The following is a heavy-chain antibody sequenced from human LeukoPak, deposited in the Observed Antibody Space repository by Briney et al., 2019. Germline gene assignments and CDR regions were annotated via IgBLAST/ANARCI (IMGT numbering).Heavy chain of an antibody. J-gene: IGHJ5*02. CDR1: GFTFSGYS. CDR3: ARGVIWFGESPKNWLGPDP. CDR2: ISSSGSIR. V-gene: IGHV3-48*02. D-gene: IGHD3-10*01. Sequence: GGSLRLSCTASGFTFSGYSMNWIRQAPGKGLEWISYISSSGSIRYYADSVKGRFTISRDNAKNSLYLQMNSLRDEDTAVYYCARGVIWFGESPKNWLGPDPWGQGTLVTVSS.